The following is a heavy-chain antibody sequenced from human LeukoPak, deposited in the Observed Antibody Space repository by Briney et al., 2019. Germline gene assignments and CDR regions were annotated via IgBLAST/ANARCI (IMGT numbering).Heavy chain of an antibody. CDR1: GFTFSNYA. CDR2: MSSSDDGR. V-gene: IGHV3-23*01. Sequence: GGSLRLSCAPSGFTFSNYAMSWVRQAPGKGLEWVSAMSSSDDGRYYAASVRGRFTISRDTSRSTLYLQMNSLRAEDAAVYYCAKAPVTSCRGAFCYPFDYWGQGTLVTVSS. D-gene: IGHD2-15*01. CDR3: AKAPVTSCRGAFCYPFDY. J-gene: IGHJ4*02.